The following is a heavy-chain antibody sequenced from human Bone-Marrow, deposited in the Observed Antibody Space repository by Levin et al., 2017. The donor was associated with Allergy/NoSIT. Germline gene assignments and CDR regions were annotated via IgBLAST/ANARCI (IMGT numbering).Heavy chain of an antibody. CDR2: INPDTGDT. V-gene: IGHV1-2*02. CDR3: AREFDSGYDSAYFDF. CDR1: GYTFIGYR. Sequence: ASVKVSCKASGYTFIGYRIYWVRQAPGQGLQWMGWINPDTGDTHYTHDFHGRVTLTRDTSTNTAFMDLNRLTSDDTAVYYCAREFDSGYDSAYFDFWGQGSLVTVSS. D-gene: IGHD5-12*01. J-gene: IGHJ4*02.